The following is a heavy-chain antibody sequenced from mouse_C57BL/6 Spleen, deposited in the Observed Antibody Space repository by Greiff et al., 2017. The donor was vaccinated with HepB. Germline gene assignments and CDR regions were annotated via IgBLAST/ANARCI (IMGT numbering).Heavy chain of an antibody. D-gene: IGHD1-1*01. Sequence: VMLVESGAELVRPGASVKLSCKASGYTFTDYYINWVKQRPGQGLEWIARIYPGSGNTYYNEKFKGKATLTAEKSSSTAYMQLSSLTSEDSAVYFCARSTTVVFDYWGQGTTLTVSS. CDR2: IYPGSGNT. CDR1: GYTFTDYY. V-gene: IGHV1-76*01. CDR3: ARSTTVVFDY. J-gene: IGHJ2*01.